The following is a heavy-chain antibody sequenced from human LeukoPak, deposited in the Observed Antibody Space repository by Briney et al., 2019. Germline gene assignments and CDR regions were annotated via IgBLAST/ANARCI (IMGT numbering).Heavy chain of an antibody. CDR2: IKYNGSEI. D-gene: IGHD2-21*01. CDR3: ARHIPIIYYFDY. Sequence: GGSLRLSCVASGFTFSRYWMSWVRQAPGKGLEWVANIKYNGSEIYSVDSVKGRFTTSRDNAKNSLYLQMNSLRAEDTAVYYCARHIPIIYYFDYWGQGTLVTVSS. CDR1: GFTFSRYW. V-gene: IGHV3-7*05. J-gene: IGHJ4*02.